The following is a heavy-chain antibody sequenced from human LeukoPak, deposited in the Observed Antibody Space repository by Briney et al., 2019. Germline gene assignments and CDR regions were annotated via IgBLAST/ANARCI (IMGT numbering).Heavy chain of an antibody. J-gene: IGHJ4*02. D-gene: IGHD5-18*01. V-gene: IGHV3-74*01. Sequence: PGGSLRLSCAVSGLTFSNYWMHWVRQAPGKGLVWVSRISNDGTSTSYADSVKGRFTISRDNSKNTLYLQMNSLRAEDTAVYYCAKDKSVDTAMVTAFDYWGQGTLVTVSS. CDR2: ISNDGTST. CDR3: AKDKSVDTAMVTAFDY. CDR1: GLTFSNYW.